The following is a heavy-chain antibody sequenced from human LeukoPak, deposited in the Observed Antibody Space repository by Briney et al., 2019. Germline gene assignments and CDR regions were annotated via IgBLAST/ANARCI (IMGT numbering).Heavy chain of an antibody. Sequence: HGESLKISCKGSGYSFTSYWIDWVRQLPGKGLEWMGTIYPGDSDTRYSPSFQGQVTISADKSISTAYLQWSSLKASDTAMYYCARQSSGCFDNWGQGTLVTVSS. CDR3: ARQSSGCFDN. CDR1: GYSFTSYW. CDR2: IYPGDSDT. D-gene: IGHD6-19*01. V-gene: IGHV5-51*01. J-gene: IGHJ4*02.